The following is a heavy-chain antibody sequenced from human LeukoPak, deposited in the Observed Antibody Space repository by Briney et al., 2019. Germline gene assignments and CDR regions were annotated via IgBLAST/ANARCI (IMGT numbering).Heavy chain of an antibody. CDR3: ARGGFLRWLQFFAFEI. D-gene: IGHD5-24*01. V-gene: IGHV4-34*01. CDR1: GGSFSGYY. Sequence: SETLSLTCAVYGGSFSGYYWSWIRQPPGKGLEWIGEINHSGSTNYNPSLKSRVTISVDTSKNQFSLKLSSVTAADTAVYYCARGGFLRWLQFFAFEIWGQGTMVTVSS. CDR2: INHSGST. J-gene: IGHJ3*02.